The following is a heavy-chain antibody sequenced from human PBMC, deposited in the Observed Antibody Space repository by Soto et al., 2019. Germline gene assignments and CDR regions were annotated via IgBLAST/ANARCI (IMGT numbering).Heavy chain of an antibody. Sequence: QVPLVQSGAEVKKPGASVKVSCKASGYTFTSYAMHWVRQAPAQRLEWMGWINAGNGNTKYSQKFQGRVTITRDTFASTAYMELSSLRSEGTAVYYCARDPTGVYYFDYWGQGTLVTVSS. V-gene: IGHV1-3*01. J-gene: IGHJ4*02. CDR1: GYTFTSYA. CDR3: ARDPTGVYYFDY. CDR2: INAGNGNT. D-gene: IGHD7-27*01.